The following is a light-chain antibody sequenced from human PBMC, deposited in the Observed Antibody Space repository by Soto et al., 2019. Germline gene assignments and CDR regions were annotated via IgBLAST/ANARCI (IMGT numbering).Light chain of an antibody. CDR3: SSYAGSNNLYV. CDR2: EVS. J-gene: IGLJ1*01. V-gene: IGLV2-8*01. CDR1: SRDVGYYNY. Sequence: QSVLTQPPSASGPPGQSVTISCTGTSRDVGYYNYVSWYQQHPGKAPRLMIYEVSKRPSGVPERFSGSKSGNTASLTVSGLQAEDEADYYCSSYAGSNNLYVFGTGTKVTVL.